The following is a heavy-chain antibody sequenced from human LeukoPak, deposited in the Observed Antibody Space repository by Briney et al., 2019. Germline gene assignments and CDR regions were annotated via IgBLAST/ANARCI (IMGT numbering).Heavy chain of an antibody. CDR3: ARGPTVTTDY. J-gene: IGHJ4*02. CDR2: IHSSGST. CDR1: GGSIGNYY. Sequence: SETLSLTCTVSGGSIGNYYWNWFRQPPAKGLEWIGYIHSSGSTNYNPSLTSRVTISLDTSKSQFSLSLSSVTAADTAVYYCARGPTVTTDYWGQGTLVTVSS. D-gene: IGHD4-17*01. V-gene: IGHV4-59*01.